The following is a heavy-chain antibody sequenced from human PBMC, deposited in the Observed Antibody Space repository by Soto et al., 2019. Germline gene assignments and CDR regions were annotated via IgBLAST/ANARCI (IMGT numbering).Heavy chain of an antibody. V-gene: IGHV3-33*01. CDR2: IWYDGSNK. Sequence: GGSLRLSCAASGFTFSSYGMHWVRQAPGKGLEWVGVIWYDGSNKYYAGSGKGRFTISRDNSKNTLYLTMNSLRAEETAVYYCARAGRFWNYLGHRLNYYYYYMDVWGKGTTVTVSS. CDR3: ARAGRFWNYLGHRLNYYYYYMDV. CDR1: GFTFSSYG. J-gene: IGHJ6*03. D-gene: IGHD1-7*01.